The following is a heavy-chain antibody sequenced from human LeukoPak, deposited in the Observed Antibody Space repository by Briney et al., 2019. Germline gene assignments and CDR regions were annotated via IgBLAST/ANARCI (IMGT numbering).Heavy chain of an antibody. D-gene: IGHD4-23*01. CDR1: GFTFSSYA. CDR3: AKGTTVVTNGPGVYNWFDR. CDR2: ISGSGGST. J-gene: IGHJ5*02. V-gene: IGHV3-23*01. Sequence: PGGSLRLSCAASGFTFSSYAMSWVRQAPGKGLEWVSAISGSGGSTYYANSVKGRFTISRDNSKNTLYLQMNSLRAEDTAVYYCAKGTTVVTNGPGVYNWFDRWGQGTLVTVSS.